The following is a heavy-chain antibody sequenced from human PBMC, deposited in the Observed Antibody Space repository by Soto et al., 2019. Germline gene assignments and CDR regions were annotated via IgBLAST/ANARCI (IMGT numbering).Heavy chain of an antibody. Sequence: PSETLSLTCTVSGGSISSGGYYWSWLRQHPGKGLEWVGYIYYSGSTYSNPSLKSRVTISVDTSKNQSSLKLSSVTAADTAVYYCARGLGRKNVLRFLEWLLPDYYYYGMDVWGQGTTVTVSS. V-gene: IGHV4-31*03. J-gene: IGHJ6*02. CDR3: ARGLGRKNVLRFLEWLLPDYYYYGMDV. D-gene: IGHD3-3*01. CDR2: IYYSGST. CDR1: GGSISSGGYY.